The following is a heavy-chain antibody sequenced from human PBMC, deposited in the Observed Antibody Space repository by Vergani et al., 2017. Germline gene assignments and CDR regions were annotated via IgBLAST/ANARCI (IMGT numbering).Heavy chain of an antibody. D-gene: IGHD6-13*01. CDR2: ISAYNGNT. CDR1: GYTFTSYG. Sequence: QVQLVQSGAEVKKPEASVKISCKASGYTFTSYGISWVRQAPGQGLEWMGGISAYNGNTTYAQKLQGRVTMTTDTSTSTAYMELRILRSDDTAVYYCARVHYRERGRYSSWGYFDFWGRGTLVTVSS. CDR3: ARVHYRERGRYSSWGYFDF. V-gene: IGHV1-18*01. J-gene: IGHJ2*01.